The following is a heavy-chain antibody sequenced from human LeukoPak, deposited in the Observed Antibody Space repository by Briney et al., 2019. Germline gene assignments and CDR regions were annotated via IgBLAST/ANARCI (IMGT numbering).Heavy chain of an antibody. CDR3: AKGGDYYGSGSSLDV. CDR2: ISGSGGST. CDR1: GFTFSNYA. Sequence: PGGSLRLSCAASGFTFSNYAMNWVRQAPGKGLEWVSGISGSGGSTYYADSVKGRFTISRDNSKKTLYLQMNSLRAEDTAVYYCAKGGDYYGSGSSLDVWGKGTTVTISS. V-gene: IGHV3-23*01. D-gene: IGHD3-10*01. J-gene: IGHJ6*04.